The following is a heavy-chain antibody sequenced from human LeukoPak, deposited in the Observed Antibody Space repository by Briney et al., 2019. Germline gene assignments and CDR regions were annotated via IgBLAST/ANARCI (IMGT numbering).Heavy chain of an antibody. D-gene: IGHD3-10*01. CDR2: INPNSGGT. Sequence: EASVKVSCKASGYTFTGYYMHWVRQAPGQGLEWMGWINPNSGGTNYAQKFQGRVTMTRDTSISTAYMELSRLRSDDTAVYYCARAEITMVRGVILYGMDVWGQGTTVTVSS. CDR1: GYTFTGYY. J-gene: IGHJ6*02. V-gene: IGHV1-2*02. CDR3: ARAEITMVRGVILYGMDV.